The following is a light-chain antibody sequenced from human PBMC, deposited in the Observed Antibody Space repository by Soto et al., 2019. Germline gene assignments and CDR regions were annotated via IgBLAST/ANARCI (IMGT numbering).Light chain of an antibody. CDR3: CSYAGGSTLV. Sequence: QSVLTQPASVSGSPGQSITISCTGTSSDIGTYNLVSWYQHHPGNAPKLMIYEATKRPSGVSSRFSGSKSGNTASLIISGLQTEDEADYYCCSYAGGSTLVFGGGTKLTVL. V-gene: IGLV2-23*01. CDR2: EAT. J-gene: IGLJ3*02. CDR1: SSDIGTYNL.